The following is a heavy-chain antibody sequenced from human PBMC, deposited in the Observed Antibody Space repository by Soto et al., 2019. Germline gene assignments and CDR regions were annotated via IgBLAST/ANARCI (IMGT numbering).Heavy chain of an antibody. D-gene: IGHD1-1*01. Sequence: EVQLVESGGGLVQPGGSLRLSCAASGFTLSDHYLDWVRQAPGKGLEWVGRSRNRVKSFTTAYAASVRGRFTFSRDDSTNSLYLQMNSLKTDDTAVYYCARACTPDSTGYDYWGQGTLVTVSS. J-gene: IGHJ4*02. CDR2: SRNRVKSFTT. CDR1: GFTLSDHY. CDR3: ARACTPDSTGYDY. V-gene: IGHV3-72*01.